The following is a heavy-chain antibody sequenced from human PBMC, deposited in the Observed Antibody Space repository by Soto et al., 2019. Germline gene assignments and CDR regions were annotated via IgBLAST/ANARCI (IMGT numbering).Heavy chain of an antibody. CDR1: GGSISSGGYY. CDR2: IYYSGST. CDR3: ARDRWGSDYDFWSGSGTDAFDI. Sequence: TLSLTCTVSGGSISSGGYYWSWIRQHPGKRLEWIGYIYYSGSTYYNPSLKSRVTISVDTSKNQFSLKLSSVTAADTAVYYCARDRWGSDYDFWSGSGTDAFDIWGQGTMVTVSS. V-gene: IGHV4-31*03. J-gene: IGHJ3*02. D-gene: IGHD3-3*01.